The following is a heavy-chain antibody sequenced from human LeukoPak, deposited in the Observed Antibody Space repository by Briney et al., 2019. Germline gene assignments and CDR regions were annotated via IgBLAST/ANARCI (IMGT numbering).Heavy chain of an antibody. D-gene: IGHD6-13*01. CDR3: TRQKQLVSYAFDI. V-gene: IGHV5-51*01. Sequence: GESPKISCKGSGYSFTTYWIGWVRQMPGKGLEWMGIIYPGDSDTRYSPSFQGQVTISADKSISTAYLQWSSLKASDTAMYYCTRQKQLVSYAFDIWGQGTMVTVSS. CDR1: GYSFTTYW. CDR2: IYPGDSDT. J-gene: IGHJ3*02.